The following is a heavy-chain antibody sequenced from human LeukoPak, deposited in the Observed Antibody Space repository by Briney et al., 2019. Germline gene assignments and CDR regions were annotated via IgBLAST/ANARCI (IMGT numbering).Heavy chain of an antibody. CDR1: GFTFSSYA. Sequence: GGSLRLSCAASGFTFSSYAMRWVRQAPGKGLEWVSAISASGGSTHYADSVKGRFTISRDNTKDTLYLQMNSLRTEDTAVYYCAKGYTSGWFKAAFDIWGQGTMVTVSS. CDR2: ISASGGST. J-gene: IGHJ3*02. V-gene: IGHV3-23*01. D-gene: IGHD6-19*01. CDR3: AKGYTSGWFKAAFDI.